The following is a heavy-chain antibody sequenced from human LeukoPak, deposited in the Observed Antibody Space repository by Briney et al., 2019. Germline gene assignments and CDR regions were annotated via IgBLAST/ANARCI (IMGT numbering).Heavy chain of an antibody. CDR1: GYTLTELS. Sequence: GASVKVSCKVSGYTLTELSMHWVRQAPGKGLEWMGGFDPEDGETIYAQKFQGRVTMTEDTSTDTAYMELSSLRSEDTAVYYCATDHSDFWSGYYREGGPNWGQGTLVTVSS. CDR3: ATDHSDFWSGYYREGGPN. CDR2: FDPEDGET. D-gene: IGHD3-3*01. J-gene: IGHJ4*02. V-gene: IGHV1-24*01.